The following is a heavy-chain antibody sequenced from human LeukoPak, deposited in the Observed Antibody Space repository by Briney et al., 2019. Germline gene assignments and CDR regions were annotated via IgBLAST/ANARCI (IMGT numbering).Heavy chain of an antibody. CDR3: AKQSDYGVNSNYFDY. J-gene: IGHJ4*02. CDR2: ISDSVTST. CDR1: GGSISSIN. D-gene: IGHD4-23*01. V-gene: IGHV3-23*01. Sequence: QPSETLSLTCAVSGGSISSINWWGWVRRAPGKGLDWFSAISDSVTSTYYADSVKGRFTISRANSKNTLYLQMNSLRAEDTAVYYCAKQSDYGVNSNYFDYWGQGTLVTVSS.